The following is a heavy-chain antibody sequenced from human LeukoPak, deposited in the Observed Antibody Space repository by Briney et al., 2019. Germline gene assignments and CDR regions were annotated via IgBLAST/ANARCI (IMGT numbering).Heavy chain of an antibody. D-gene: IGHD3-10*01. CDR1: GFTFSNAW. Sequence: GGSLRLSCAASGFTFSNAWMSWVRQAPGKGLEWVGRIKSKTDGGTTDYAAPVKGRFTISRDDSKNTLYLQMNSLKTEDTAVYYCTTKTPLVLLWFGELLINPLTNPLDYWGQGTLVTVSS. J-gene: IGHJ4*02. V-gene: IGHV3-15*01. CDR2: IKSKTDGGTT. CDR3: TTKTPLVLLWFGELLINPLTNPLDY.